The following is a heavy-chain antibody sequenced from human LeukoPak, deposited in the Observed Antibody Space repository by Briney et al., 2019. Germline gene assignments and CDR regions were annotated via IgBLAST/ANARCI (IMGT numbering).Heavy chain of an antibody. CDR3: ARVSGSYYVERGYFDY. Sequence: PGGSLRLPCAASGFTFSSYALYWVRQAPGKGPEFVSGISSNGGSTYYANSVKGRFTISRDNSKNTLYLQMGSLRAEDMAVYYCARVSGSYYVERGYFDYWGQGALVTVSS. V-gene: IGHV3-64*01. CDR1: GFTFSSYA. CDR2: ISSNGGST. D-gene: IGHD1-26*01. J-gene: IGHJ4*02.